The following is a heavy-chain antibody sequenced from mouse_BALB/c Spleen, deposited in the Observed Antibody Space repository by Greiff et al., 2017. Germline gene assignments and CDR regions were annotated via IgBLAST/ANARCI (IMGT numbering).Heavy chain of an antibody. Sequence: EVQLVESGGGLVQPGGSRKLSCAASGFTFSSFGMHWVRQAPEKGLEWVAYISSGSSTIYYADTVKGRFTISRDNPKNTLFLQMTSLRSEDTAMYYCARSPYYYGSSPWFAYWGQGTLVTISA. J-gene: IGHJ3*01. V-gene: IGHV5-17*02. CDR2: ISSGSSTI. CDR3: ARSPYYYGSSPWFAY. CDR1: GFTFSSFG. D-gene: IGHD1-1*01.